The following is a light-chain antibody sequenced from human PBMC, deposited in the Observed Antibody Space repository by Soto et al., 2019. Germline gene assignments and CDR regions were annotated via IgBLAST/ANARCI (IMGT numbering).Light chain of an antibody. Sequence: EIVLTQSPGTLSLSPGERATLSCRASQSVSSSYLALYQHKPGQAPRLLIYGVSSRATGIPDRFSGSGSGTHFTLTISRLEPEDFAVYYCHQYGTSPKTFGQGTKVEIK. CDR3: HQYGTSPKT. CDR2: GVS. CDR1: QSVSSSY. J-gene: IGKJ1*01. V-gene: IGKV3-20*01.